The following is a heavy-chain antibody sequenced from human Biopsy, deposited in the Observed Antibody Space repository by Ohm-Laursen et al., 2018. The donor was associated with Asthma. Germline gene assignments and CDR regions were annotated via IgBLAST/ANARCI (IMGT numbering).Heavy chain of an antibody. D-gene: IGHD3-22*01. CDR1: YGSITSGGYY. CDR3: ARAQDYYDSRGYYRSFDY. Sequence: TLSLTCTVSYGSITSGGYYWTWIRQPPGKGLKWIGFIYYSGSTYYNPFLKSRVSISIDTSKNQFSLKLSSVTAADTAVYYCARAQDYYDSRGYYRSFDYWGQGTLVTVSS. V-gene: IGHV4-31*03. J-gene: IGHJ4*02. CDR2: IYYSGST.